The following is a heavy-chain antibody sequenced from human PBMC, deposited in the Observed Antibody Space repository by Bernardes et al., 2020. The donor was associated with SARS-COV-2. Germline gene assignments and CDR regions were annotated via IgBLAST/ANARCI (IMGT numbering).Heavy chain of an antibody. CDR3: GRLNDILTGYHYLDY. J-gene: IGHJ4*02. D-gene: IGHD3-9*01. CDR2: IYYSGST. Sequence: SETLSLTCTVSGGSISSSNYYWGWIRQPPGKGLEWIGSIYYSGSTYYNPSLKSRVTISVDTSKNQFSLKLNSVTAADTAVYYCGRLNDILTGYHYLDYWGQGTLVTVSS. CDR1: GGSISSSNYY. V-gene: IGHV4-39*01.